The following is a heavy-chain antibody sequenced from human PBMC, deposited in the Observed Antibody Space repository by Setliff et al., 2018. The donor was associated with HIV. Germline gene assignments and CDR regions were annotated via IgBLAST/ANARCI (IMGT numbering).Heavy chain of an antibody. CDR2: ISDSGTA. J-gene: IGHJ4*02. CDR3: ASFFVTTVTNQDY. CDR1: GGYLSNHH. D-gene: IGHD4-17*01. Sequence: SSETLSLTCTVSGGYLSNHHWIWIRQPPGKGLEWIGRISDSGTADYDPSLKSRLTISLDTSNNQFSLKLTSVTAADTAMYYCASFFVTTVTNQDYWGQGTPVTVSS. V-gene: IGHV4-59*11.